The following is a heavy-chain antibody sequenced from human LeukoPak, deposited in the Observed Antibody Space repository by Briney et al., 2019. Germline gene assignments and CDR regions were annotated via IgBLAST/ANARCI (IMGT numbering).Heavy chain of an antibody. CDR1: GYTFTDYA. CDR2: INTGKGNT. J-gene: IGHJ5*02. V-gene: IGHV1-3*04. D-gene: IGHD2-15*01. CDR3: ARDHVVGLAPFDP. Sequence: ASVKVSCKASGYTFTDYAMHWVRQAPGERLEWMGLINTGKGNTKYSQKFQGRVTITMDTSASTAYMELSSLRSEDTAVYYCARDHVVGLAPFDPWGQGTLVTVSS.